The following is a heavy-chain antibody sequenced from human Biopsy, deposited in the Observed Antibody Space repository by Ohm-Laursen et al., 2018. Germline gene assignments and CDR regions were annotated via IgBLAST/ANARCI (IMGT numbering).Heavy chain of an antibody. V-gene: IGHV1-69*10. J-gene: IGHJ5*02. D-gene: IGHD1-26*01. CDR3: ARGEGSSWFDP. CDR2: IIPIPNVA. Sequence: SVKVSCKASGDSFTSYAIGWVRQAPGQGLEWMGGIIPIPNVATYAQKFQGRITITADESTSTAYMELSSLTSDDTAVYFCARGEGSSWFDPWGHGTPVTVSS. CDR1: GDSFTSYA.